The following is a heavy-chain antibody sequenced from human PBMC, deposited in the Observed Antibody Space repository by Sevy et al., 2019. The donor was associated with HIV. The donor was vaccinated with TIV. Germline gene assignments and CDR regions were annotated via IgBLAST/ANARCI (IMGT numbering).Heavy chain of an antibody. CDR3: ARGVTMVRGVRQSPRTTDAFDI. Sequence: ASVKVSCKASGYTFTSYGISWVRQAPGQALEWMGWISAYNGNTNYAQKLQGRVTMTTDTSTSTAYMELGSLGSDDTAVYYCARGVTMVRGVRQSPRTTDAFDIWGQGTMVTVSS. CDR1: GYTFTSYG. D-gene: IGHD3-10*01. CDR2: ISAYNGNT. J-gene: IGHJ3*02. V-gene: IGHV1-18*04.